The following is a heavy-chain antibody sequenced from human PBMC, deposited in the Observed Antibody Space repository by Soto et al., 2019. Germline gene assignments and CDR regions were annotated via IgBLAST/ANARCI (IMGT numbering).Heavy chain of an antibody. D-gene: IGHD1-26*01. J-gene: IGHJ4*02. CDR2: IYHSGST. CDR1: GGSISSGGYS. CDR3: ASLSGSTETFDY. V-gene: IGHV4-30-2*01. Sequence: KTSETLSLTCAVSGGSISSGGYSWSWIRQPPGKGLEWIGYIYHSGSTYYNPSLKSRVTISVDRSKNQFSLKLSSVTAADTAVYYCASLSGSTETFDYWGQGTLVTVSS.